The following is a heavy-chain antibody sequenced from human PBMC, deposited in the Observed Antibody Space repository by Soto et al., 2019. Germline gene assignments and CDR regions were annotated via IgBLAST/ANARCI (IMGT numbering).Heavy chain of an antibody. J-gene: IGHJ4*02. CDR1: GGSISSGGYY. Sequence: SETLSLTCTVSGGSISSGGYYWSWIRQHPGKGLEWIGYIYYSGSTYYNPSLKSRVTISVDTSKNQFSLKLSSVTAADTAVYYCARSTTIFGVVIPPFDYWGQGTLATVSS. CDR2: IYYSGST. V-gene: IGHV4-31*03. CDR3: ARSTTIFGVVIPPFDY. D-gene: IGHD3-3*01.